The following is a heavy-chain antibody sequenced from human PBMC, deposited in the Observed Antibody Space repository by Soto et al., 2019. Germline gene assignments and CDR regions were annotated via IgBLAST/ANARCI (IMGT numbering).Heavy chain of an antibody. CDR3: ARSSGGVFGIIIEGSNWLAP. CDR2: ISAYDGNI. CDR1: GGTFSSFT. Sequence: ASVKVSCKASGGTFSSFTISWVRQAPGQGLEWMGWISAYDGNINYAQKFRGRVTMTTDTSTSSAYLEVRSLRSEDTAVYYCARSSGGVFGIIIEGSNWLAPWGQGSLVTVSS. J-gene: IGHJ5*02. V-gene: IGHV1-18*01. D-gene: IGHD3-16*02.